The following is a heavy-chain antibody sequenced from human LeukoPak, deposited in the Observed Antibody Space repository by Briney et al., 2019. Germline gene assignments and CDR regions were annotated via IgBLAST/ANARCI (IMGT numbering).Heavy chain of an antibody. CDR3: ARDLSYCSSTSCHGYYYYYGMDV. Sequence: SETLSLTCTVSGGSISSYYWSWIRQPPGKGLEWIGYIYYSGSTNYNPSLKSRVTISVDTSKNQFSLKLSSVPAADTAVYYCARDLSYCSSTSCHGYYYYYGMDVWGQGTTVTVSS. V-gene: IGHV4-59*01. CDR2: IYYSGST. CDR1: GGSISSYY. D-gene: IGHD2-2*01. J-gene: IGHJ6*02.